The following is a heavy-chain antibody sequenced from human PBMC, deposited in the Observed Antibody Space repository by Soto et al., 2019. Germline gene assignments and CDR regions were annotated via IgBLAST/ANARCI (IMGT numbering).Heavy chain of an antibody. Sequence: SETLSLTCAVYGGSFSGYYWSWIRQPPVKGLEWIGEINHSGSTNYNPSLKSRVTISVDTSKNQFSLKLSSVTAADTAVYYCARGRGVAVAGTGNGNWFDPWGQGTLVTVSS. CDR1: GGSFSGYY. J-gene: IGHJ5*02. V-gene: IGHV4-34*01. CDR3: ARGRGVAVAGTGNGNWFDP. CDR2: INHSGST. D-gene: IGHD6-19*01.